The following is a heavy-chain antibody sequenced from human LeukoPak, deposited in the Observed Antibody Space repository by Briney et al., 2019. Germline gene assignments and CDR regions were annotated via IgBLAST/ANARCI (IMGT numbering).Heavy chain of an antibody. Sequence: PGGSLRLSCAASGFTFSSYNMNWVRQAPGKGLEWVSSITSGSSYIYYADSVKGRFTISRDNAKNSVYLQMNSLRAEDTAMYYCARWYDYDSKGYSYYFDYWGQGTLVTVSS. CDR1: GFTFSSYN. D-gene: IGHD3-22*01. V-gene: IGHV3-21*01. CDR2: ITSGSSYI. CDR3: ARWYDYDSKGYSYYFDY. J-gene: IGHJ4*02.